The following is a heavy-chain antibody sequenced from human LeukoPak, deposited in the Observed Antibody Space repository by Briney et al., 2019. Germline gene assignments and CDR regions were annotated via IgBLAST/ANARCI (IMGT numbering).Heavy chain of an antibody. CDR3: ARLVGDRTIYDY. CDR1: TSTFNPSW. D-gene: IGHD1-26*01. V-gene: IGHV3-7*01. CDR2: IKRDGTER. J-gene: IGHJ4*02. Sequence: GGSLRLSCAASTSTFNPSWMSWVRQAPGKGLEWVATIKRDGTERYYVDPVKGRFTISRDNAKNSLYLQMNSLRVEDAAIYYCARLVGDRTIYDYWGQGILVTASS.